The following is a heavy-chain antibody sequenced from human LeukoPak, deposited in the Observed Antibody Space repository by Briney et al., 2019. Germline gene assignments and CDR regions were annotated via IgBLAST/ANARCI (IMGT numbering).Heavy chain of an antibody. V-gene: IGHV1-24*01. D-gene: IGHD5-18*01. J-gene: IGHJ5*02. CDR1: GYMVTELF. CDR3: ATVERGYSYGPRGWFDP. CDR2: FDPEEVKT. Sequence: ASVKVSCKVSGYMVTELFIHWVRQAPGKGLEWMGGFDPEEVKTIYAQKFRGRVTMTEDTSTDTAYMELSSLRSEDTAVYYCATVERGYSYGPRGWFDPWGQGTLVTVSS.